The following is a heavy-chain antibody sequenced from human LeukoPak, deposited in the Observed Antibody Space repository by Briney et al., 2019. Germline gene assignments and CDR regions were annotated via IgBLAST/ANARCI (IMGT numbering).Heavy chain of an antibody. Sequence: GGSLRLSCAAPGFTFSSYSMNWVRQAPGKGLEWVSSISSGSSFIYYADSVKGRFTISRDNAKISLFLQMNSLRAEDTAMYYCARDSRQLVGGGDFDYWGQGTLVTVSS. CDR2: ISSGSSFI. CDR3: ARDSRQLVGGGDFDY. J-gene: IGHJ4*02. D-gene: IGHD6-6*01. CDR1: GFTFSSYS. V-gene: IGHV3-21*01.